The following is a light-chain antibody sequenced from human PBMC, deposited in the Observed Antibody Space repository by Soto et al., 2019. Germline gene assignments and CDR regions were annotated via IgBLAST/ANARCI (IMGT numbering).Light chain of an antibody. J-gene: IGKJ1*01. Sequence: EIVLTQSPGTLSLSPGERATLSCRASQSVSSSYLAWYQQKPGQAPRLLIYGASSRATGIPAMFSGSGSGTDFTLTISRLEPEDFAVYYCQQYGSSPQKFGQGTKVEIK. V-gene: IGKV3-20*01. CDR2: GAS. CDR3: QQYGSSPQK. CDR1: QSVSSSY.